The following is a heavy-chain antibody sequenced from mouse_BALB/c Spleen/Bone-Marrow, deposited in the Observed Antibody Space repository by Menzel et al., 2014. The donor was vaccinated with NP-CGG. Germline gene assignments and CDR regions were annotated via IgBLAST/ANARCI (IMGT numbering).Heavy chain of an antibody. CDR1: GFTFSSYT. CDR3: ARRYDYGYGPFAY. J-gene: IGHJ3*01. CDR2: ISNGGGST. V-gene: IGHV5-12-2*01. Sequence: EVMLVESGGGLVQPGGSLKLSCAASGFTFSSYTMSWVRQTPEKSLEWVAYISNGGGSTYYPDTVKGRFTISRDNAKNTLYLQMSSLKSEDTAMYYCARRYDYGYGPFAYWGQGTLVTVSA. D-gene: IGHD1-2*01.